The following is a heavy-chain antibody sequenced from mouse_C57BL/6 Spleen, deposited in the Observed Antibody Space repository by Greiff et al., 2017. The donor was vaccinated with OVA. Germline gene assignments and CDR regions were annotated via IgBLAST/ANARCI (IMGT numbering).Heavy chain of an antibody. Sequence: EVHLVESGEGLVKPGGSLKLSCAASGFTFSSYAMSWVRQTPEKRVEWVAYISSGGDYIYYADTVKGRFTISRDNARNTLYLQMSSLKSEDTAMYYCTRENWDGFYFDYWGQGTTLTVSS. CDR3: TRENWDGFYFDY. V-gene: IGHV5-9-1*02. D-gene: IGHD4-1*01. CDR1: GFTFSSYA. CDR2: ISSGGDYI. J-gene: IGHJ2*01.